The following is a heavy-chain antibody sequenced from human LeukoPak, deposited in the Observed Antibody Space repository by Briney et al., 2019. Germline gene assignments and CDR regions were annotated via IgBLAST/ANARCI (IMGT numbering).Heavy chain of an antibody. J-gene: IGHJ6*02. V-gene: IGHV1-69*13. CDR3: AAIHMDYSYYYGMDV. CDR1: GCTFSSYA. Sequence: ASVKVSCKASGCTFSSYAISWVRQAPGQGLEWMGGIIPIFGTANYAQKFQGRVTITADESTSTAYMELSSLRSEDTAVYYCAAIHMDYSYYYGMDVWGQGTTVTVSS. CDR2: IIPIFGTA. D-gene: IGHD5-18*01.